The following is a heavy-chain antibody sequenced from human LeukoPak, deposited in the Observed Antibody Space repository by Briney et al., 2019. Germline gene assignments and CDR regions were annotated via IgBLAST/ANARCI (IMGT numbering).Heavy chain of an antibody. CDR3: ASYVWLRFNY. Sequence: GGSLRLSCAASGFTFSSYAMSWVRQAPGKGLEWVSAISGSGGSTYYADSVKGRFTISRDNSKNTLHLQVNSLRAEDTAVYYCASYVWLRFNYWGQGTLVTVSS. CDR2: ISGSGGST. D-gene: IGHD3-16*01. J-gene: IGHJ4*02. CDR1: GFTFSSYA. V-gene: IGHV3-23*01.